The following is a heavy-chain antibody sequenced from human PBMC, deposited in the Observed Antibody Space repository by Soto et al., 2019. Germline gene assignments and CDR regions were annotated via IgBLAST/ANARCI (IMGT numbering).Heavy chain of an antibody. CDR3: ARLRRVAEYYYNYMAG. Sequence: SETLSLTCTVSGGSISSYYWSWIRQPPGKGLEWIGYIYYSGSTNYNPSLKSRVTISVDTSKNQFSLKLSSVTAADTAEYYCARLRRVAEYYYNYMAGWGKGTTVTVSS. D-gene: IGHD2-15*01. CDR2: IYYSGST. CDR1: GGSISSYY. J-gene: IGHJ6*03. V-gene: IGHV4-59*08.